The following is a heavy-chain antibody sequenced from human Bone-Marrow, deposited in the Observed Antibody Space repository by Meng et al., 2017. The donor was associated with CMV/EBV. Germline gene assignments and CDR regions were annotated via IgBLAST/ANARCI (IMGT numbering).Heavy chain of an antibody. J-gene: IGHJ4*02. CDR2: ISWNSGSI. CDR1: GFTFNNHW. CDR3: AKGSTMIVVVSTFDY. Sequence: SLKISCAASGFTFNNHWMHWVRQAPGKGLEWVSGISWNSGSIGYADSVKGRFTISRDNAKNSLYLQMNSLRAEDTALYYCAKGSTMIVVVSTFDYWGQGTLVTVSS. V-gene: IGHV3-9*01. D-gene: IGHD3-22*01.